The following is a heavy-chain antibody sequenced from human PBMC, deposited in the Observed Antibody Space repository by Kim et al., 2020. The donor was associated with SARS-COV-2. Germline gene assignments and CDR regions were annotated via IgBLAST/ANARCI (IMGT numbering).Heavy chain of an antibody. CDR3: ARGLGFGEFSPYWFDY. D-gene: IGHD3-10*01. CDR2: IYTGGST. Sequence: GGSLRLSCVASGFAFSNSYMSWVRQAPGKGLAWVSVIYTGGSTYYGDSVKGRFTISRDNSKNTLYLQMNSLRAGDTAVYYCARGLGFGEFSPYWFDYWGQGNLVTVSS. J-gene: IGHJ4*01. V-gene: IGHV3-66*01. CDR1: GFAFSNSY.